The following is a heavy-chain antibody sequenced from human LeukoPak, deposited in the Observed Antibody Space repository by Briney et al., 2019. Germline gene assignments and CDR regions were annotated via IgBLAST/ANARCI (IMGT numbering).Heavy chain of an antibody. CDR3: ARELRWLQLPDYFDY. V-gene: IGHV1-2*02. J-gene: IGHJ4*02. CDR2: INPNSGGT. CDR1: GYTFTGYY. Sequence: ASVKVSCKASGYTFTGYYMHWVRQAPGQGLEWMGWINPNSGGTNSAQKFQGRVTMTRDTSISTAYMELSRLRSDDTAVYYCARELRWLQLPDYFDYWGQGTLVTVSS. D-gene: IGHD5-12*01.